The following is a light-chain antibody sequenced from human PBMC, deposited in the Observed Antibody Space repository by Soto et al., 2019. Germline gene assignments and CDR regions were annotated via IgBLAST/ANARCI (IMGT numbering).Light chain of an antibody. V-gene: IGKV1-39*01. J-gene: IGKJ4*01. CDR2: AAS. CDR1: QSISNF. CDR3: QQSYSTPLT. Sequence: DIPMTQSPSSLSASVGDRVTITCRASQSISNFLNWYQQKPGKAPKLLIYAASSLQSGVPARFSGSEPGTDFTLTISSLQPEDFATYYCQQSYSTPLTFGGGTKVEIK.